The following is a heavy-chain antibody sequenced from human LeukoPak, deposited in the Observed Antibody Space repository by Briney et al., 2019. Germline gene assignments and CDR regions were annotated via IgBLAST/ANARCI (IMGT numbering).Heavy chain of an antibody. CDR1: GGSISGNF. V-gene: IGHV4-59*08. D-gene: IGHD3-10*01. J-gene: IGHJ4*02. CDR2: IYYSGST. Sequence: SETLSLTCTVSGGSISGNFWSWIRQPPGKGLEYIGYIYYSGSTYYNPSLKSRVAMSVDTSKNQFSLRLSSVTAADTAVYYCARLGGLPGYYIDYWGQGTLVAVSS. CDR3: ARLGGLPGYYIDY.